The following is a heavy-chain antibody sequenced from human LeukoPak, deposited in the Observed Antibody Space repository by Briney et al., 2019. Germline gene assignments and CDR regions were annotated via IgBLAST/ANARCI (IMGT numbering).Heavy chain of an antibody. CDR1: GFTFSDYW. CDR2: IKQDGSEK. D-gene: IGHD3-22*01. V-gene: IGHV3-7*01. J-gene: IGHJ5*02. CDR3: AKDRHYYDSSGYYH. Sequence: GGSLRLSCVGSGFTFSDYWMSWVRQAPGKGLEWVANIKQDGSEKDYVDALKGRFTISRDNAKNSLYLQMSSLRAEDTAVYYCAKDRHYYDSSGYYHWGQGTLVTVSS.